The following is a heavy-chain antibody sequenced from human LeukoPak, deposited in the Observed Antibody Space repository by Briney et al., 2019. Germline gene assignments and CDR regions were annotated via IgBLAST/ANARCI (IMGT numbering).Heavy chain of an antibody. CDR3: ARQRADYYYYYVDV. V-gene: IGHV4-39*01. Sequence: PSETLSLTCTVPGGSINSANYYWGWLRQPPGKGLEWIGSIYYSETTYDNPSLKSRVTISIETSKNQFSLKLTSVTASDTAVYYCARQRADYYYYYVDVWGKGTTVAVS. CDR2: IYYSETT. CDR1: GGSINSANYY. J-gene: IGHJ6*03.